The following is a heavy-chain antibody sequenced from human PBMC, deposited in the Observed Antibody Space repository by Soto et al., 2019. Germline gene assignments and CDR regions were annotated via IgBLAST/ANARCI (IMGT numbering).Heavy chain of an antibody. CDR2: IFSSGTT. CDR1: GGSFSSYY. D-gene: IGHD7-27*01. CDR3: ARGRQTGGLGWGWFDP. J-gene: IGHJ5*02. Sequence: RSETLSLTCTASGGSFSSYYWNWIRQPPGKGLEWIGTIFSSGTTNYKSSLRSRLTMAIDTSKNQFFLRLTSVTAADSAVYFCARGRQTGGLGWGWFDPWGQGTLVTVYS. V-gene: IGHV4-59*01.